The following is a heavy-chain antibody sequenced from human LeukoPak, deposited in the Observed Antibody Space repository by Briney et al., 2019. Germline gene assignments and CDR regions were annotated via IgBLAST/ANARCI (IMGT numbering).Heavy chain of an antibody. CDR3: ARETPEYD. V-gene: IGHV3-11*06. Sequence: GGSLRLSCAASGFTLSDYYMNWIRQAPGKGLEWVSYITGSNSYTNYADSVKGRFTISRDNAKNSLYLQMNSLRDEDTAVYYCARETPEYDWGQGTLVTVSS. J-gene: IGHJ4*02. CDR1: GFTLSDYY. CDR2: ITGSNSYT. D-gene: IGHD1-14*01.